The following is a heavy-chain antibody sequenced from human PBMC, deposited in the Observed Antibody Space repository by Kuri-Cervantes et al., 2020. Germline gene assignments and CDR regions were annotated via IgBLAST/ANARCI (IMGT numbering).Heavy chain of an antibody. CDR1: GYSISSGYF. D-gene: IGHD3-9*01. CDR2: IYHSGTT. Sequence: GSLRLSCTVSGYSISSGYFWGWIRQPPGKGLEWIASIYHSGTTYYNPSLKSRVTISADTTKNQFSLKLSSVTAADTAVYYCASEDYDILTGPIDYWGQGTLVTVSS. CDR3: ASEDYDILTGPIDY. V-gene: IGHV4-38-2*02. J-gene: IGHJ4*02.